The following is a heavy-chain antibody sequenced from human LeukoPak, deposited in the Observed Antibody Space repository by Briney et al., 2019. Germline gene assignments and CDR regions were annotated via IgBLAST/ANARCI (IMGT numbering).Heavy chain of an antibody. Sequence: SETLSLTCIVSGGSISGYYWSWIRQPPGKGLEWIGSIYYSGSTDYNPPLKSRVIISVDTSKNQFSLKLSSVTAADTAVYYCARERWEMATQFLSPNWFDPWGQGTLVTVSS. CDR2: IYYSGST. D-gene: IGHD5-24*01. V-gene: IGHV4-59*01. CDR3: ARERWEMATQFLSPNWFDP. CDR1: GGSISGYY. J-gene: IGHJ5*02.